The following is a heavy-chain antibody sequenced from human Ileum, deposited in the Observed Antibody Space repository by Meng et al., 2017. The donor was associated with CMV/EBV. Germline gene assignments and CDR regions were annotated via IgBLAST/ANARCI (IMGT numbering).Heavy chain of an antibody. J-gene: IGHJ4*02. V-gene: IGHV3-9*01. CDR2: ISWNSGSI. D-gene: IGHD6-6*01. CDR1: GFTFSSYA. Sequence: SLKISCAASGFTFSSYAMSWVRQAPGKGLEWVSGISWNSGSIGYADSVKGRFTISRDNAKNSLYLQMNSLRAEDTALYYCAKGGNSSSSLDYWGQGTLVTVSS. CDR3: AKGGNSSSSLDY.